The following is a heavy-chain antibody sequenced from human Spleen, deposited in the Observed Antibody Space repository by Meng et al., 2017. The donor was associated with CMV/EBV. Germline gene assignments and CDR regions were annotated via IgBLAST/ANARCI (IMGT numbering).Heavy chain of an antibody. J-gene: IGHJ4*02. CDR1: VFTFSDYY. V-gene: IGHV3-11*04. D-gene: IGHD2-2*01. CDR3: ARPNLVVVPSAPAY. CDR2: ISSSGNSI. Sequence: SVFTFSDYYMIWIRQSPGRGLEWVSYISSSGNSIYYADSVRGRFTISRDNAKNSLYLQMKSLRAEDTAVYYCARPNLVVVPSAPAYWGQGTLVTVSS.